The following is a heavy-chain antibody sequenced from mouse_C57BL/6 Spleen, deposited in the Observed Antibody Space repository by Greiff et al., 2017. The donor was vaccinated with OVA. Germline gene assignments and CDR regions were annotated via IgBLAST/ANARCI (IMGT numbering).Heavy chain of an antibody. D-gene: IGHD2-3*01. CDR2: IRNKANGYTT. J-gene: IGHJ3*01. CDR3: VKAYDGYYGGFAY. V-gene: IGHV7-4*01. CDR1: GFTFTDYY. Sequence: DVMLVESGGGLVQPGASLRLSCAASGFTFTDYYMSWVRQPPGKAPEWLALIRNKANGYTTEYTASVKGRFTISRDNSQNILYHQMNTLRAEDSATYYCVKAYDGYYGGFAYWGQGTLVTVSA.